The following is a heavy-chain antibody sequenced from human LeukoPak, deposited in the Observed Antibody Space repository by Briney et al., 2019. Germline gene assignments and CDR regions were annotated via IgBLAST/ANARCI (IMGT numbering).Heavy chain of an antibody. Sequence: AASVKVSCKTSGYTFTNYDINWVRLATGQGLEWMGWMHPNSGKTVYAQKFQGRVTMTRDTSTSTACMELGSLRFEDTAVYYCAKGWRSSGWYEEGSWGQGTLVTVSS. J-gene: IGHJ5*02. CDR1: GYTFTNYD. CDR3: AKGWRSSGWYEEGS. V-gene: IGHV1-8*01. CDR2: MHPNSGKT. D-gene: IGHD6-13*01.